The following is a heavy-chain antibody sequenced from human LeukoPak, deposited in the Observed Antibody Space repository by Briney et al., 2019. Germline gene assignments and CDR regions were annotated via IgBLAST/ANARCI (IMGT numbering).Heavy chain of an antibody. CDR3: ARDHSSGIQYYYGMDV. V-gene: IGHV3-30-3*01. D-gene: IGHD6-19*01. CDR1: GFTFSSYA. CDR2: ISYDGSNK. J-gene: IGHJ6*02. Sequence: GGSLRLSCAASGFTFSSYAMHWVRQAPGKGLEWVAVISYDGSNKYYADSVKGRFTISRDNSKNTLYLQMNSLRAEDTAVYYCARDHSSGIQYYYGMDVWGQGTTVTVSS.